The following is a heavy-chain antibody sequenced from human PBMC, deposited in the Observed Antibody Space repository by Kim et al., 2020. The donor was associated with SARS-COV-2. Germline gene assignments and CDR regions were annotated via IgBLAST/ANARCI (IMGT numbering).Heavy chain of an antibody. D-gene: IGHD1-26*01. Sequence: NTKYSQKFQGRVTITRDTSASTAYMELSSLRSEDTAVYYCASELVGATDYWGQGTLVTVSS. J-gene: IGHJ4*02. CDR2: NT. CDR3: ASELVGATDY. V-gene: IGHV1-3*01.